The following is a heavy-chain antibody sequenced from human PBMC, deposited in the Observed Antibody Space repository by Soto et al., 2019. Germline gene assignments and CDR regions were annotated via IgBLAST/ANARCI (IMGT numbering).Heavy chain of an antibody. J-gene: IGHJ3*02. D-gene: IGHD2-8*01. V-gene: IGHV1-69*01. Sequence: SVKVTCPASGGTLISYASSWVRQAPGQGLEWMGGIIPIFGTANYAQKFQGRVTITADESTSTAYMELSSLRSEDTAVYYCARASTNDDAFDIWGQGTMVTVSS. CDR2: IIPIFGTA. CDR3: ARASTNDDAFDI. CDR1: GGTLISYA.